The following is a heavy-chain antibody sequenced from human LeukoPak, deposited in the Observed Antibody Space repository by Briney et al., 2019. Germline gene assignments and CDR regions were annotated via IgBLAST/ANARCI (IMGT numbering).Heavy chain of an antibody. CDR1: GGSISSYY. Sequence: PSETLSLTCTASGGSISSYYWSWIRQPAGKGLEWIGYIYYSGSTYYNPSLKSRVTISVDTSKNQFSLKLSSVTAADTAVYYCARKSNYDFWSGYYIPWDYYYYMDVWGKGTTVTVSS. CDR2: IYYSGST. V-gene: IGHV4-59*06. CDR3: ARKSNYDFWSGYYIPWDYYYYMDV. J-gene: IGHJ6*03. D-gene: IGHD3-3*01.